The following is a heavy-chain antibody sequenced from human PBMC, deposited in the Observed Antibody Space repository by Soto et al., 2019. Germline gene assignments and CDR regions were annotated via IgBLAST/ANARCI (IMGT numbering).Heavy chain of an antibody. V-gene: IGHV4-34*01. D-gene: IGHD6-13*01. Sequence: SRVTISVDTSKNQFSLKLSSVTAADTAVYYCARSYGSSSYMTFERWGQGTLVTVSS. CDR3: ARSYGSSSYMTFER. J-gene: IGHJ4*02.